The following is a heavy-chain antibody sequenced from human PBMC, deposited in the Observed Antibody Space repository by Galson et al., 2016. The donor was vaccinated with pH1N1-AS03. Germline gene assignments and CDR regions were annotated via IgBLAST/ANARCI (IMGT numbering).Heavy chain of an antibody. V-gene: IGHV4-31*03. J-gene: IGHJ3*02. D-gene: IGHD6-19*01. CDR3: ARRDAVAGIWGAFDI. CDR1: GGSIKTDGYY. Sequence: TLSLTCTVSGGSIKTDGYYWSWIRQHSGKGLEWIGFMYYSGNTYSNPSLKSRVIISVDTSKNQFSLRLTSVTAADTAVYYCARRDAVAGIWGAFDIWGQGTMVTVSS. CDR2: MYYSGNT.